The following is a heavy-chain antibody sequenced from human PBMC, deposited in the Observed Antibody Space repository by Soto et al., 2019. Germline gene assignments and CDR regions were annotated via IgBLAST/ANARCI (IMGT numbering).Heavy chain of an antibody. CDR2: IYPGDSDT. CDR3: ERSYNWNPPNNWFDP. J-gene: IGHJ5*02. CDR1: GNSFSNHW. D-gene: IGHD1-1*01. V-gene: IGHV5-51*01. Sequence: GESLKISCKGSGNSFSNHWINWVRQTPGKGLEWMGIIYPGDSDTRYSPSFQGQVTISADKSISTAYLHWSSLKASDTGMYYCERSYNWNPPNNWFDPWGQGTLVTVYS.